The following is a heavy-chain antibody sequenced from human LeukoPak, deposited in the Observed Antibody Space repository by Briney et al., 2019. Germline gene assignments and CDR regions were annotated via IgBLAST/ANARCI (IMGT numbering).Heavy chain of an antibody. CDR3: AKRPVVGDYYFDY. CDR1: GLTFSSYA. CDR2: ISGSGGGT. Sequence: GGSLRLSCAASGLTFSSYAMSWVRQAPGKGLECVSGISGSGGGTYYADSVKGRFTISRDNSKTTLYLQMNSLRAEDTAVYYCAKRPVVGDYYFDYWGQGTLVTVSS. V-gene: IGHV3-23*01. D-gene: IGHD6-19*01. J-gene: IGHJ4*02.